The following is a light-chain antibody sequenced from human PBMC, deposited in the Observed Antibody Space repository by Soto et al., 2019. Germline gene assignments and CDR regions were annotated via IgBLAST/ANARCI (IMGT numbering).Light chain of an antibody. V-gene: IGKV3-15*01. Sequence: EVLITQSPATLSVSPGDRATLSCRASQSVSSNLAWYQQKPGQAPRLLIYGASTRATGIPVRFSGSGSGTEFTLTISSLQSEDFAVYYCQQYDKWPPTFGQGTKVDI. CDR1: QSVSSN. J-gene: IGKJ1*01. CDR2: GAS. CDR3: QQYDKWPPT.